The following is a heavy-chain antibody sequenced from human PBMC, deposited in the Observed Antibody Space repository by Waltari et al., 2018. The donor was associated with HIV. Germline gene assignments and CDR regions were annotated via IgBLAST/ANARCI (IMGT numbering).Heavy chain of an antibody. CDR2: IRGDGNTP. CDR1: GFTFSDFW. CDR3: ARGDLAV. Sequence: EVQLVESGGGLLQPGGSLRLSCAASGFTFSDFWMHWVRQVPGKGLVWVSRIRGDGNTPGYADYVKGRFTISRDNAKKTMYLQMNSLRAEDTAVYYCARGDLAVWGQGTTVTVSS. J-gene: IGHJ6*02. V-gene: IGHV3-74*01.